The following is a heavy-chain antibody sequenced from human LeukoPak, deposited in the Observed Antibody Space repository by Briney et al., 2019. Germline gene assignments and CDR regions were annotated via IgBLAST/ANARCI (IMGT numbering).Heavy chain of an antibody. Sequence: SVKVSCKASGGAFSSYAISWVRQAPGQGLEWMGRIIPIFGIANYAQKFQGRVTITADKSTSTAYMELSSLRSEDTAVYYCARALYDSSGYSPEDVWGQGTTVTVSS. J-gene: IGHJ6*02. CDR2: IIPIFGIA. CDR3: ARALYDSSGYSPEDV. CDR1: GGAFSSYA. D-gene: IGHD3-22*01. V-gene: IGHV1-69*04.